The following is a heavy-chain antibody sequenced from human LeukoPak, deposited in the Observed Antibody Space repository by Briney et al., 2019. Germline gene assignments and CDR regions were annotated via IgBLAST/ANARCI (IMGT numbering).Heavy chain of an antibody. CDR2: ISASGGGT. CDR3: VKDGMSMDSSWFDY. V-gene: IGHV3-23*01. Sequence: PGGSLRLSCVVSGFSVSNNYVSWVCQAPGKGLEWVSAISASGGGTYYADSVKGRFTISRDISKNTVYLQMNSLRVEDTAVYYCVKDGMSMDSSWFDYWGQGTLVTVSS. CDR1: GFSVSNNY. D-gene: IGHD6-13*01. J-gene: IGHJ4*02.